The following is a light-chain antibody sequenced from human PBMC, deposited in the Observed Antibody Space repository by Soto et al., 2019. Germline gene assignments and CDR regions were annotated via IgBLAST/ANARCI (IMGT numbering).Light chain of an antibody. CDR1: QSVSNY. CDR2: DAS. J-gene: IGKJ2*01. V-gene: IGKV3-11*01. Sequence: EIVLTQSPATLSLSPGESATLSCRASQSVSNYLAWYQQKPGQTPRLLIYDASNRDTGIPARFSGSGSVTYFTLTISSLEPEDFAVYYRQQRGIWPYTFGQGTKLEIK. CDR3: QQRGIWPYT.